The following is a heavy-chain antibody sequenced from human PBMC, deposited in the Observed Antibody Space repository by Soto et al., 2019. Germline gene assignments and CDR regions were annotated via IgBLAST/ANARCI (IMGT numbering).Heavy chain of an antibody. D-gene: IGHD1-7*01. CDR2: IYFSGST. CDR1: GGSISSSSYY. CDR3: ARHRGNYLTGDYYYYGLDV. Sequence: QLQLQESGPGLVKPSETLSLTCTVSGGSISSSSYYWGWIRQPPGKGLEWIGSIYFSGSTYYNPSLKSRVTISVDTSKNQYSLKLSSVTAADTAVYYCARHRGNYLTGDYYYYGLDVLGQGTTVTGSS. V-gene: IGHV4-39*01. J-gene: IGHJ6*02.